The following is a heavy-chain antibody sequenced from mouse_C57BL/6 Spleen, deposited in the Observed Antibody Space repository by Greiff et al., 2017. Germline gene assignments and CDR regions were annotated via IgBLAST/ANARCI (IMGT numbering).Heavy chain of an antibody. CDR2: ISDGGSYT. D-gene: IGHD2-12*01. CDR3: ARDSGNDGWFAY. Sequence: EVQVVESGGGLVKPGGSLKLSCAASGFTFSSYAMSWVRQTPEKRLEWVATISDGGSYTYYPDNVKGRFTISRDNAKNNQYLQMSHLKSEDTAMYYCARDSGNDGWFAYWGQGTLVTVSA. J-gene: IGHJ3*01. V-gene: IGHV5-4*01. CDR1: GFTFSSYA.